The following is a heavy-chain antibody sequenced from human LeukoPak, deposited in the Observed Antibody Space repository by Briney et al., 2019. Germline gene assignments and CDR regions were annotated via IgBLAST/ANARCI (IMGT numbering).Heavy chain of an antibody. CDR3: ARGLTGTPFDY. Sequence: ASVKVSCKSSGYTFTSYGIRWVRQAPGQGLEWMGWISAYNSNTNYAQKLQGRVTMTTDTSTSTAYMELRSLRSDDTAVYYCARGLTGTPFDYWGQGTLVTVSS. J-gene: IGHJ4*02. CDR2: ISAYNSNT. D-gene: IGHD1-20*01. V-gene: IGHV1-18*01. CDR1: GYTFTSYG.